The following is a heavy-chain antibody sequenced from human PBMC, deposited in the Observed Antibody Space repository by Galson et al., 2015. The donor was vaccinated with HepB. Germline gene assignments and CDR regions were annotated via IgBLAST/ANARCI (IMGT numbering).Heavy chain of an antibody. CDR3: AKDFVQQLIWDAFDI. V-gene: IGHV1-46*01. CDR2: INPSGGST. CDR1: GYKFTSYY. Sequence: SVKVSCKASGYKFTSYYMHWVRQAPGQGLEWMGIINPSGGSTDYAQKFRGRLTMTRDTSTSTVFMELSSLRSEDTALYYCAKDFVQQLIWDAFDIWGQGTMVTVSS. J-gene: IGHJ3*02. D-gene: IGHD6-13*01.